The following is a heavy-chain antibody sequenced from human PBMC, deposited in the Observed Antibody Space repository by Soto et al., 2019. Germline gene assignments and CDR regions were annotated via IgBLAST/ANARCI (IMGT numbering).Heavy chain of an antibody. Sequence: GGSLRLSCAASGFIFENFGMTWVRQAPGKGLEWISSISGSGFKKYYADSVKGRFTISRDNSKSTVYLELNNLSAEDTAVYHCAKNQGVELVPLATVDWFDPWGQGSVVTVSS. J-gene: IGHJ5*02. CDR3: AKNQGVELVPLATVDWFDP. V-gene: IGHV3-23*01. D-gene: IGHD1-26*01. CDR2: ISGSGFKK. CDR1: GFIFENFG.